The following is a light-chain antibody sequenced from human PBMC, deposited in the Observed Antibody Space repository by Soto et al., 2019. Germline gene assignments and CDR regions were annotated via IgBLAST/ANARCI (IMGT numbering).Light chain of an antibody. Sequence: EIVMKKSPATLSVSPGERATLSCRASQTVSTSLAWYQQKPGRAPRLLIYGASTRASGVPARFSGSGSGTEFTLTFSSLQSEDSAVYYCHQYNNWWTSCHVT. CDR2: GAS. CDR3: HQYNNWWT. J-gene: IGKJ1*01. CDR1: QTVSTS. V-gene: IGKV3-15*01.